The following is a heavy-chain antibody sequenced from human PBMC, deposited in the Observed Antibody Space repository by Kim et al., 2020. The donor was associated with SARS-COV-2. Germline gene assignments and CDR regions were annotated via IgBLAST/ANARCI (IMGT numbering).Heavy chain of an antibody. CDR1: GFTFSSYG. J-gene: IGHJ6*01. V-gene: IGHV3-33*01. CDR3: ARDLKYYDILTGYYPRQGVSYYYGMDV. CDR2: IWYDGSNK. D-gene: IGHD3-9*01. Sequence: GGSLRLSCAVSGFTFSSYGMHWVRQAPGKGLEWVAVIWYDGSNKYYADSVKGRFTISRDNSKNTLYLQMNSLRAEDTAVYYCARDLKYYDILTGYYPRQGVSYYYGMDVWGQGTTVTVSS.